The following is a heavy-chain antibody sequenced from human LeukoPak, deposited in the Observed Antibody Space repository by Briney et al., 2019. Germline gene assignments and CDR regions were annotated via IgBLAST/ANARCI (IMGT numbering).Heavy chain of an antibody. V-gene: IGHV1-3*03. D-gene: IGHD6-19*01. CDR2: INAGNGNT. CDR1: GYTFTSYA. CDR3: ARAYSSGGSSYWFDP. Sequence: ASVKVSCKASGYTFTSYAMHWVRQAPGQRLEWMGWINAGNGNTKYSQEFQGRVTITRDTSASTAYMELSCLRSEDMAVYYCARAYSSGGSSYWFDPWGQGTLVTVSS. J-gene: IGHJ5*02.